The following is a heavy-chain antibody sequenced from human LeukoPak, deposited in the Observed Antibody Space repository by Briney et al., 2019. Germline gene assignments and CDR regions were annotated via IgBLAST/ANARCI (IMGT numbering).Heavy chain of an antibody. V-gene: IGHV3-23*01. D-gene: IGHD1-14*01. CDR2: ISAGGGTT. CDR1: GFTFTSYA. Sequence: PGGSLRLSCAASGFTFTSYAMSWVRQAPGGGLEWVSAISAGGGTTYYLDSVKGRFTISRDKSMSTLYLQMNSLRVEDTALYYCAKDRDGGSTTRPKGFDYWGQGTPVTVSS. CDR3: AKDRDGGSTTRPKGFDY. J-gene: IGHJ4*02.